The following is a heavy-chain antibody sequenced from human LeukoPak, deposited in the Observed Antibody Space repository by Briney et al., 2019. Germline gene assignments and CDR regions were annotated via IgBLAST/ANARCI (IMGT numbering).Heavy chain of an antibody. CDR2: INHSGST. D-gene: IGHD3-10*01. J-gene: IGHJ4*02. CDR1: GGSFSGYY. Sequence: SSETLSLTCAVYGGSFSGYYWSWIRQPPGKGLEWIGEINHSGSTNYNPSLKSRVTISVDTSKNQFSLKLSSVTAADTAVYYCCRGAFMVRGVPKYWGQGTLVTVSS. CDR3: CRGAFMVRGVPKY. V-gene: IGHV4-34*01.